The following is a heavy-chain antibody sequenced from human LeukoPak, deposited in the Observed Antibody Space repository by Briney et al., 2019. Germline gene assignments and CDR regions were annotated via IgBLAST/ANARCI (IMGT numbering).Heavy chain of an antibody. CDR2: IIPIFGTA. Sequence: SVKVSCKASGGTFSSYAISWVRQAPGQGLEWMGGIIPIFGTANYAQKFQGRVTITADESTSTAYMELSSLRSEDTAVYYCATRAYCGGDCYSDAFDIWGQGTMVTVSS. CDR1: GGTFSSYA. J-gene: IGHJ3*02. D-gene: IGHD2-21*02. V-gene: IGHV1-69*13. CDR3: ATRAYCGGDCYSDAFDI.